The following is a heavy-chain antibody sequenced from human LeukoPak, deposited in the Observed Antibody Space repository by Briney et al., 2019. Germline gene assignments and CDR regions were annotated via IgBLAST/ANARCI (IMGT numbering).Heavy chain of an antibody. J-gene: IGHJ3*02. D-gene: IGHD6-13*01. CDR3: ARVSSSWARAFDI. CDR1: GFTFSSYS. Sequence: GGSLRLSWAASGFTFSSYSMNSVRQAPGKGLEWVSSISSSSSYIYYADSVKGRFTISRDNAKNSLYLQMNSLRAEDTAVYYCARVSSSWARAFDIWGQGTMVTVSS. V-gene: IGHV3-21*01. CDR2: ISSSSSYI.